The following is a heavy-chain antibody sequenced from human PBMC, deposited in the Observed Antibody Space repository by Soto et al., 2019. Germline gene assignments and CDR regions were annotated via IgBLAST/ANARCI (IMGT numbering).Heavy chain of an antibody. D-gene: IGHD1-7*01. CDR3: ARDLGTGTTWIGYYGMDV. J-gene: IGHJ6*02. V-gene: IGHV4-59*01. CDR2: IYYSGST. CDR1: GGSISSYY. Sequence: SETLSLTCTVSGGSISSYYWSWIRQPPGKGLEWSGFIYYSGSTNYNPSLKSRVTISVDTSKNQFSLKLSSVTAADTAVYYCARDLGTGTTWIGYYGMDVWGQGTTVT.